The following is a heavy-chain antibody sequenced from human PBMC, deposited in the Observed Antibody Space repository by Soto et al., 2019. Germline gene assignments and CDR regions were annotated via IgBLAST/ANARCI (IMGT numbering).Heavy chain of an antibody. D-gene: IGHD3-10*01. Sequence: SETLSLTCTVSGGSISSYYWSWIRQPPGKGLEWIGYIYYSGSTNYNPSLKSRVTISVDTSKNQFSLKLSSVTAADTAVYYCASVGFGELNNDYWGQGTLVTVSS. J-gene: IGHJ4*02. CDR3: ASVGFGELNNDY. CDR2: IYYSGST. V-gene: IGHV4-59*12. CDR1: GGSISSYY.